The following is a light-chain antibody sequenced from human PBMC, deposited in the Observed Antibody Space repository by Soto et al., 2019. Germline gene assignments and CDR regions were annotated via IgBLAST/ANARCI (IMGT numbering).Light chain of an antibody. J-gene: IGLJ1*01. Sequence: QSLLPQPPSVSGAPGRRFTMSLTGSSSNIGAHYDVHWYQQLPGTAPKLLIYGNSNRPSGVPDRFSGSKSGTSASLAITGLQAEDEADYYCQSYDNSLSVYVFGTGTKVTVL. CDR3: QSYDNSLSVYV. CDR2: GNS. V-gene: IGLV1-40*01. CDR1: SSNIGAHYD.